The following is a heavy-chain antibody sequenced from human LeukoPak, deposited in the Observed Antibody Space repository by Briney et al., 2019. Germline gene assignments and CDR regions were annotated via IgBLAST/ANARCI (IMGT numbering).Heavy chain of an antibody. J-gene: IGHJ4*02. CDR2: ISSSGSYT. CDR1: GLSYSDSY. CDR3: ARVMTSGYYTFDY. D-gene: IGHD3-22*01. V-gene: IGHV3-11*06. Sequence: GGSLRLSCAASGLSYSDSYMTWIRQAPGKGLEWASYISSSGSYTNYADSVQGRFTVSRDNAKNSLFLHMTSLRAEDTAVYYCARVMTSGYYTFDYWGQGTLVTVSS.